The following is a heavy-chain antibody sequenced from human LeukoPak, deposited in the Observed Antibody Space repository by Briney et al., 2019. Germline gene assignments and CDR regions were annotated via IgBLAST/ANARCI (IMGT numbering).Heavy chain of an antibody. Sequence: SETLSLTCTVSGGSISSYYWSWIRQPPGKGLEWIGEINHSGSTNYNPSLKSRVTISVDTSKNQFSLKLSSVTAADTAVYYCARAGYDFWSGYYKYWGQGTLVTVSS. CDR2: INHSGST. CDR1: GGSISSYY. D-gene: IGHD3-3*01. V-gene: IGHV4-34*01. CDR3: ARAGYDFWSGYYKY. J-gene: IGHJ4*02.